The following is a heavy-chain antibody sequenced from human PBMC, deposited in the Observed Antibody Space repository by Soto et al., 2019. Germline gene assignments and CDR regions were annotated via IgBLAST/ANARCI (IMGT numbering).Heavy chain of an antibody. Sequence: EVQLLESGGGLVQPGGSLRLSCAASGFTFSNSAMSWVRQAPWKGLEWVSGLTGSGGATYYADSVKGRLTISRDTSNNTLYLKMNSLRAEDTAVYYCAKEGSVTAALDYRGQGILVTVSS. D-gene: IGHD6-13*01. CDR1: GFTFSNSA. J-gene: IGHJ4*02. V-gene: IGHV3-23*01. CDR2: LTGSGGAT. CDR3: AKEGSVTAALDY.